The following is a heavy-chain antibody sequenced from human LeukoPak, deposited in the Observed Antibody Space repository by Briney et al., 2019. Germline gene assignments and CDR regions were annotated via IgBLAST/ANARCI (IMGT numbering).Heavy chain of an antibody. CDR2: IKSKTNGETR. CDR3: AKGSGYEAQYYYYYMDV. Sequence: PGGSVRLSCAASGFTLSNAWMNWVRQAPGKGLEWVGLIKSKTNGETRDYAAPVKGRFTISRDDSDNTLYLQMNSLKNEDTAVYYCAKGSGYEAQYYYYYMDVWGKGTTVTISS. D-gene: IGHD5-12*01. J-gene: IGHJ6*03. CDR1: GFTLSNAW. V-gene: IGHV3-15*01.